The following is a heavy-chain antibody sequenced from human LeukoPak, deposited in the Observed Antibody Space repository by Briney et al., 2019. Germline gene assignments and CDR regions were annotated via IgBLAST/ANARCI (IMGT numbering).Heavy chain of an antibody. J-gene: IGHJ4*02. D-gene: IGHD3-22*01. Sequence: GGSLRLSCAASGLTFANYATSWVRQAPGRGLEWVSTIGGGANTYHADSVQGRFTISRDNSKNTLYLQMNSLRADDTAVYYCAKGLGYSPATLYDYWGQGTLVTVSS. CDR1: GLTFANYA. CDR3: AKGLGYSPATLYDY. V-gene: IGHV3-23*01. CDR2: IGGGANT.